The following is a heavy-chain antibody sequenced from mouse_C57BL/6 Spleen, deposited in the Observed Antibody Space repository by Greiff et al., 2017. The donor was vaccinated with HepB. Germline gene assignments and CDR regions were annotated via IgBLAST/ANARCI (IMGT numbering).Heavy chain of an antibody. Sequence: VKLQEPGAELVMPGASVKLSCKASGYTFTSYWMHWVKQRPGQGLEWIGEIDPSDSYTNYNQKFKGKSTLTVDKSSSTAYMQLSSLTSEDSAVYYCARWGGHYAMDYWGQGTSVTVSS. CDR1: GYTFTSYW. CDR2: IDPSDSYT. CDR3: ARWGGHYAMDY. V-gene: IGHV1-69*01. J-gene: IGHJ4*01.